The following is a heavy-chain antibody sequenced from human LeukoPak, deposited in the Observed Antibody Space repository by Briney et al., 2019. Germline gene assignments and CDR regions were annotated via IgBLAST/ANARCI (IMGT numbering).Heavy chain of an antibody. CDR3: ARVERFLEWFYMDV. Sequence: SETLSLTCTVSGGSISSHYWSWIRQPPGKGLEWIGYIYYSGSTNYNPSLKSRVTISVDTSKNQFSLKLSSVTAADTAVYYCARVERFLEWFYMDVWGKGTTVTVSS. CDR1: GGSISSHY. V-gene: IGHV4-59*11. CDR2: IYYSGST. D-gene: IGHD3-3*01. J-gene: IGHJ6*03.